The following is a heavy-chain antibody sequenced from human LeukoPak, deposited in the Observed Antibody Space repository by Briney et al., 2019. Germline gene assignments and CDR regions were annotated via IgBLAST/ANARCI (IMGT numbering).Heavy chain of an antibody. V-gene: IGHV3-23*01. D-gene: IGHD6-19*01. CDR2: ISGSGGST. J-gene: IGHJ4*02. Sequence: GGSLRLSCAASGFTFSSYAMSWVRQAPGKGLEWVSAISGSGGSTYYADSVKGRFTISRDNSKNTLYLQMNSLRAEDTAVYYCAVARVSYSSGWYTGGYYFDYWGQGTLVTVSP. CDR1: GFTFSSYA. CDR3: AVARVSYSSGWYTGGYYFDY.